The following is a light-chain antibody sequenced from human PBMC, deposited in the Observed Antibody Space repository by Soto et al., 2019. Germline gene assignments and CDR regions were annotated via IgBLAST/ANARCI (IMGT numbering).Light chain of an antibody. V-gene: IGLV2-8*01. J-gene: IGLJ3*02. CDR3: SSYARNRDIL. Sequence: QSVLTQPPSASGSPGQSVAISCTGTSSDVGGYSYVSWYQQHPGKAPKLMIYEVTKRPSGVPDRFSGSKSGNTASLTVSGLQAEDEADYYCSSYARNRDILFGGGTKLT. CDR2: EVT. CDR1: SSDVGGYSY.